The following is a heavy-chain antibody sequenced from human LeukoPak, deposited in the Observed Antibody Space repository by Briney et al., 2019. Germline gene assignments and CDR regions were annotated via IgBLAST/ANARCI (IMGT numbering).Heavy chain of an antibody. CDR3: ASSCRGYFDWLLYFGY. D-gene: IGHD3-9*01. Sequence: SVKVSCKASGGTFSSYAISWVRQAPGQGLEWMGGIIPIFGTANYAHKFQGRVTITTDESTSTAYMELTSLRSEDTAVYYCASSCRGYFDWLLYFGYWGQGTLVTVSS. CDR1: GGTFSSYA. V-gene: IGHV1-69*05. J-gene: IGHJ4*02. CDR2: IIPIFGTA.